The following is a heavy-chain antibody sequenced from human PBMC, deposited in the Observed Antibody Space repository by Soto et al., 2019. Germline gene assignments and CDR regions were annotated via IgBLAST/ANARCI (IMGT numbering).Heavy chain of an antibody. CDR1: GFSFSAYY. D-gene: IGHD3-16*01. CDR3: ARHLGRIRGALDS. CDR2: INTNGNYM. V-gene: IGHV3-11*01. J-gene: IGHJ4*02. Sequence: QVQLVESGGGLAKPGGSLTLSCAASGFSFSAYYMSWIRQAPRSGPEWVSTINTNGNYMYYADSVKGRFTISRDNAKNSLSLQMNSLRAEDTAVYYCARHLGRIRGALDSWGQGILLTVST.